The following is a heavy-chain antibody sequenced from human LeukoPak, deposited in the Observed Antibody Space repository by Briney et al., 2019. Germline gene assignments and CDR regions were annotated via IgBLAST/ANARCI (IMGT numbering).Heavy chain of an antibody. CDR3: ARVYLGGEYYDILTGYSTYYFDY. CDR1: GFTFDDYG. CDR2: INWNGGST. J-gene: IGHJ4*02. V-gene: IGHV3-20*04. D-gene: IGHD3-9*01. Sequence: PGGSLRLSCAASGFTFDDYGMSWVRQAPGKGLEWVSGINWNGGSTGYADSVKGRFTISRDNAKNSLYLQMNSLRAEDTALYYCARVYLGGEYYDILTGYSTYYFDYWGQGTLVTVSS.